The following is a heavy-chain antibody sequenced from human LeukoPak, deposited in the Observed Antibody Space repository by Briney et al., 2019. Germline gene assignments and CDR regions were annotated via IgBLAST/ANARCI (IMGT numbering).Heavy chain of an antibody. CDR2: IYYSGST. CDR3: ARRKGTFDY. V-gene: IGHV4-59*01. CDR1: GGSNSSYY. Sequence: PSETLSLTCTVSGGSNSSYYWSWIRQPPGKGLEWIGYIYYSGSTNYNPSLKSRVTISVDTSKNQFSLKLSSVTAADTAVYYCARRKGTFDYWGQGTLVTVSS. J-gene: IGHJ4*02.